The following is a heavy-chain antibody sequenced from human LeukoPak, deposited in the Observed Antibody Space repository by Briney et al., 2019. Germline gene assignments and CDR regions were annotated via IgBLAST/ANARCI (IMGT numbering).Heavy chain of an antibody. CDR3: ARGREVAGTVTY. Sequence: ASVKVSCKASGYTFTGYYMHWVRQAPGQGLEWMGWINGNSGGTKYAQKFQGRVTMARDTSITTAYMELSSLRSDDTAVYYCARGREVAGTVTYWGQGTLVTVSS. V-gene: IGHV1-2*02. CDR2: INGNSGGT. CDR1: GYTFTGYY. J-gene: IGHJ4*02. D-gene: IGHD6-19*01.